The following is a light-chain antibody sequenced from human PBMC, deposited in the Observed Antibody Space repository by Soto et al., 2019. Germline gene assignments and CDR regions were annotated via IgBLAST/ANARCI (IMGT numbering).Light chain of an antibody. CDR1: QSVHSD. V-gene: IGKV3-15*01. CDR3: QQYNNWPLT. Sequence: ETVMTQSPATLSASPGESATLSCRASQSVHSDLAWYQQIPGQAPRLLLYSASTGATGGPARFSGSGSGTEFTLTISSLQSEDFAIYYCQQYNNWPLTFGGGTKVEI. CDR2: SAS. J-gene: IGKJ4*01.